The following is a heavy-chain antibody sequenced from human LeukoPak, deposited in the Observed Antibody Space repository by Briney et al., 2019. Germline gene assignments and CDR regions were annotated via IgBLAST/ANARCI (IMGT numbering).Heavy chain of an antibody. Sequence: SVKVSCKASGGTFSSYAISWVRQAPGQGLEWMGGILPIFGTANYAQKFQGRVTITTDESTSTAYMELSSLRSEDTAVYYCARADYADYGFFDIWGQGTMVTVSS. CDR1: GGTFSSYA. CDR2: ILPIFGTA. J-gene: IGHJ3*02. V-gene: IGHV1-69*05. D-gene: IGHD4-17*01. CDR3: ARADYADYGFFDI.